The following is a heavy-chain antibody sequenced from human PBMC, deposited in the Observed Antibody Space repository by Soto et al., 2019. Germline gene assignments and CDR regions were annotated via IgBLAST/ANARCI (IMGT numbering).Heavy chain of an antibody. V-gene: IGHV3-30*03. CDR3: ARDSETNGYSYDYFDY. Sequence: GGSLRLSCAASGFTVRSSYMSWVRQAPGKGLEWVAVISYDGSNTYYADSVKGRFTISRDSSKNTLYLQMNSLRTEDSAVYYCARDSETNGYSYDYFDYWGQGTLVTVSS. D-gene: IGHD5-18*01. CDR2: ISYDGSNT. J-gene: IGHJ4*02. CDR1: GFTVRSSY.